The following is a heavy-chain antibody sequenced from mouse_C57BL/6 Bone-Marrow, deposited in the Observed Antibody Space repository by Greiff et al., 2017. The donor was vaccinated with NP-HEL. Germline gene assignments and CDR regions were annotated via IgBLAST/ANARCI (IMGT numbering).Heavy chain of an antibody. J-gene: IGHJ4*01. CDR2: IYPRSGNT. D-gene: IGHD1-1*01. CDR3: ARSRNYYSSSYPYAMDY. V-gene: IGHV1-81*01. Sequence: QVQLQQSGAELARPGASVKLSCKASGYTFTSYGISWVKQRTGQGLEWIGEIYPRSGNTYYNEKFKGKATLTADKSSSTAYMELRSLTSEDSAVYFCARSRNYYSSSYPYAMDYWGQGTSVTVSS. CDR1: GYTFTSYG.